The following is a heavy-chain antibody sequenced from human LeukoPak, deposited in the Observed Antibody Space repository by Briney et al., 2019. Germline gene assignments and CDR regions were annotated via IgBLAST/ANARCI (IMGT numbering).Heavy chain of an antibody. CDR1: GGSFSDYY. CDR3: ATHYDYGSPFKY. D-gene: IGHD4-17*01. CDR2: INHSGDI. V-gene: IGHV4-34*01. Sequence: SGTLSLTCAVYGGSFSDYYWNWIRQPPGKGLEWIGEINHSGDINYNPSLKSRVTMSLDRSMNQFSLRLSSGTAADTAIYYCATHYDYGSPFKYWSQGALVTVSS. J-gene: IGHJ4*02.